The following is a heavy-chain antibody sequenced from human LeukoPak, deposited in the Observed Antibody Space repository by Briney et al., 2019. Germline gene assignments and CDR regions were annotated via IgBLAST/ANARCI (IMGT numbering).Heavy chain of an antibody. J-gene: IGHJ4*02. CDR1: GGSFSSSAYY. CDR2: INHSGST. CDR3: ARGIRYSYAYQIAAAGELFDY. Sequence: SETLSLTCIVSGGSFSSSAYYWSWIRQPPGKGLEWIGEINHSGSTNYNPSLKSRVTISVDTSKNQFSLKLSSVTAADTAVYYCARGIRYSYAYQIAAAGELFDYWGQGTLVTVSS. V-gene: IGHV4-34*01. D-gene: IGHD6-13*01.